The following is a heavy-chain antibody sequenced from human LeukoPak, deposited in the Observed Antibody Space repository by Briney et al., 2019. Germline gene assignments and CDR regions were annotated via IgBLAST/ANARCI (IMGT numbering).Heavy chain of an antibody. D-gene: IGHD3-22*01. V-gene: IGHV4-34*01. Sequence: PSETLSLTCTVYGASFSGYYWSWIRQPPGKGLEWIGEINHSGSTNYNPSLKSRVTISVDTSKNQFSLKLNSVTAADTAVYYCARGRPYDSSGDYWGQGTLVTVSS. J-gene: IGHJ4*02. CDR3: ARGRPYDSSGDY. CDR1: GASFSGYY. CDR2: INHSGST.